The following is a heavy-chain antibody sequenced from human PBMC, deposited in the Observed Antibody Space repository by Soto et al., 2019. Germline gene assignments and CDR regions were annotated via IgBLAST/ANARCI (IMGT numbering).Heavy chain of an antibody. V-gene: IGHV1-18*01. CDR2: ISPYNGNT. CDR1: VKTFLGYG. Sequence: QVQLVQSGAEVKKPGASVKVSCRASVKTFLGYGISWVRRGPGQGLEWMGWISPYNGNTNYAQKLQGRVTMTTDTSTSTAYMELRSLRSDDTAVYYCATQIDTVMVFRDWGQGTLVTVSS. J-gene: IGHJ4*02. D-gene: IGHD5-18*01. CDR3: ATQIDTVMVFRD.